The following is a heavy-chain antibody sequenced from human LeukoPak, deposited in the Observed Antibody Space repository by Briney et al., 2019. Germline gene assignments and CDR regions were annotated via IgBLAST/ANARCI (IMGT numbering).Heavy chain of an antibody. V-gene: IGHV3-30*04. CDR1: GFTFSSYA. D-gene: IGHD6-13*01. CDR3: AKERISPAGTYDY. CDR2: ISFDGSNK. J-gene: IGHJ4*02. Sequence: GGSLRVSCAASGFTFSSYAMHWVRQAPGKGLEWVAIISFDGSNKDYADSIKGRFTVSRDNSKNTLYLQMNSLRTEDTAVYFCAKERISPAGTYDYWGQGTLVAVSS.